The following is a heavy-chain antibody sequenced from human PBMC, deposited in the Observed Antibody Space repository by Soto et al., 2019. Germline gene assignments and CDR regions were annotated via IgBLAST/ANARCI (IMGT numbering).Heavy chain of an antibody. J-gene: IGHJ4*01. CDR3: VKDPHLRGGQLWLIPYFDY. CDR2: ISYGGSYQ. Sequence: TGGALRLSYSASGFTFSDYAIHWVRQAPGKGLEWVAVISYGGSYQYYADSVKGRFTISRDNSKNPLFLQMNSLRDEDTAVYYCVKDPHLRGGQLWLIPYFDYWGQGTPVTVS. D-gene: IGHD5-18*01. V-gene: IGHV3-30*18. CDR1: GFTFSDYA.